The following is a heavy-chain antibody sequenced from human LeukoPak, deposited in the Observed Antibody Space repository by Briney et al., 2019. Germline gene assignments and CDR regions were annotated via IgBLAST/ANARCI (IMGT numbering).Heavy chain of an antibody. CDR2: IYSGGST. D-gene: IGHD4-17*01. CDR3: ARAGPETTVTTLYFDY. CDR1: GFTVSSNY. Sequence: GGSLRLSRAASGFTVSSNYMSWVRQAPGKGLEWVSVIYSGGSTYYADSVKGRFTISRDNSKNTLYLQMNSLRAEDTAVYYCARAGPETTVTTLYFDYWGQGTLVTVSS. J-gene: IGHJ4*02. V-gene: IGHV3-53*01.